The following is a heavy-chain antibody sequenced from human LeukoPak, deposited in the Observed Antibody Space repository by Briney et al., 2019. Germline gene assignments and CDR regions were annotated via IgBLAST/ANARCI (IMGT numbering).Heavy chain of an antibody. CDR3: ASLYSSGWTFDY. V-gene: IGHV4-34*01. D-gene: IGHD6-19*01. CDR1: GGSFSGYY. Sequence: SETLSLTCAVYGGSFSGYYWSWIRQPPGKGLEWIGEINHSGSTNYNPSLKSRVTISVDTFKNQFSLKLSSVTAADTAVYYCASLYSSGWTFDYWGQGTLVTVSS. CDR2: INHSGST. J-gene: IGHJ4*02.